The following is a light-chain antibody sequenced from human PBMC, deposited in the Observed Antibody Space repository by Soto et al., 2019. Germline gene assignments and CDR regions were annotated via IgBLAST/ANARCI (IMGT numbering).Light chain of an antibody. CDR3: QQYHNWPPAWT. V-gene: IGKV3-15*01. J-gene: IGKJ1*01. Sequence: EIVMTQSPATLSFPPGESATFSCRAGESFSRNLAGYQQKPGQAPRLLVYGASTRASGVAARFSGGGSGTDFTLTISSLQSEDFAIYLCQQYHNWPPAWTFGQGTKVEIK. CDR2: GAS. CDR1: ESFSRN.